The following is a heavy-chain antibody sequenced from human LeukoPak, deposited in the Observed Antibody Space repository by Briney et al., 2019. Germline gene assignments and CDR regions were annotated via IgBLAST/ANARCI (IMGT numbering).Heavy chain of an antibody. D-gene: IGHD2-15*01. CDR1: GFTFSSYA. J-gene: IGHJ6*02. Sequence: PGESLRLSCAASGFTFSSYAMSWVRQAPGKGLEWVSAISGSGGSTYYADSVKGRFTISRDNSKNTLYLQMNSLRAEDTAVYYCAKVGDYYYYGMDVWGQGTTVTVSS. V-gene: IGHV3-23*01. CDR3: AKVGDYYYYGMDV. CDR2: ISGSGGST.